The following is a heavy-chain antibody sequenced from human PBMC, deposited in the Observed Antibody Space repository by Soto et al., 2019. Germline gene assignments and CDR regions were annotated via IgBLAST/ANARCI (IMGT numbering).Heavy chain of an antibody. D-gene: IGHD6-6*01. J-gene: IGHJ4*02. CDR3: ARDSSRSWYYFDY. CDR2: ISYDGSNK. V-gene: IGHV3-30-3*01. CDR1: GFTFSSYA. Sequence: QVQLVESGGGVVQPGRSLRLSCAASGFTFSSYAMHWVRQAPGKGLEWVAVISYDGSNKYYADSVKGRFTISRDNSKNTLYLQMNSLRAEDTAVYYCARDSSRSWYYFDYWGQGTLVTVSS.